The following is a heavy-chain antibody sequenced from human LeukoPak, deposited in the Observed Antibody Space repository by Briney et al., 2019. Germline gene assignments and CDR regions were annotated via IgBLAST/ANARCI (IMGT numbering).Heavy chain of an antibody. D-gene: IGHD3-10*01. CDR3: ARVGGGIHGSGSYYGDLDY. CDR2: INPNSGGT. Sequence: ASVKVSCKASRYTFTGYYMHWVRQAPGQGLEWMGWINPNSGGTNYAQKFQGWVTMTRDTSISTAYMELSRLRSDDTAVYYCARVGGGIHGSGSYYGDLDYWGQGTLVTVSS. CDR1: RYTFTGYY. V-gene: IGHV1-2*04. J-gene: IGHJ4*02.